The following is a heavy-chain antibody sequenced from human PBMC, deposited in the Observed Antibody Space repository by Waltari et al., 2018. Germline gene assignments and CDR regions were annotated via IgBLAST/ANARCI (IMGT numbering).Heavy chain of an antibody. CDR2: IHYSGST. J-gene: IGHJ4*02. V-gene: IGHV4-39*01. Sequence: LQLQESGPGLVKLSETLSLTCGVPGGPIRPRSYYWGRIRTPPGKGLEWIGSIHYSGSTYYNPSLKSRVTISVDTSKNQFSLRLTSVTAADTAVYYCARHVGEATTFDYWGQGTLVTVSS. CDR3: ARHVGEATTFDY. CDR1: GGPIRPRSYY. D-gene: IGHD1-26*01.